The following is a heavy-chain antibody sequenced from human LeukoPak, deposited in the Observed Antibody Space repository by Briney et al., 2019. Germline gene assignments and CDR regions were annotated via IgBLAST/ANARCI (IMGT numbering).Heavy chain of an antibody. CDR1: GFTFSSYA. CDR2: ISENGGTT. Sequence: GGSLRLSCAASGFTFSSYALSWVRQAPGKGLEWVSGISENGGTTFYADSVKGRFTITRDNSKNTLYVQMNSPRGEDTAVYYCAKDYGPKQLVFFDSWGQGTLVTVSS. CDR3: AKDYGPKQLVFFDS. J-gene: IGHJ4*02. D-gene: IGHD6-13*01. V-gene: IGHV3-23*01.